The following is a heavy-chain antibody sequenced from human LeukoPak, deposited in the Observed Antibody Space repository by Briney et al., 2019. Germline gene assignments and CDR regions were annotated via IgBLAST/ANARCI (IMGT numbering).Heavy chain of an antibody. Sequence: PGGSLRLSCAASGFTFDDYAMHWVRQAPGKGLEWVSLISWDGGSTYYADSVKGRFTISRDNSKNSLYLQMNSLRAEDTALYYCAKDGSLMGSGYFDYWGQGTLVTVSS. CDR1: GFTFDDYA. CDR2: ISWDGGST. V-gene: IGHV3-43D*04. D-gene: IGHD3-10*01. J-gene: IGHJ4*02. CDR3: AKDGSLMGSGYFDY.